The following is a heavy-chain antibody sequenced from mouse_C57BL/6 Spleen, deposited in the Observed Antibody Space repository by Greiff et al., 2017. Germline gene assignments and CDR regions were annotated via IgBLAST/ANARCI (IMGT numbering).Heavy chain of an antibody. CDR3: ARGHYGSSPPMDY. J-gene: IGHJ4*01. CDR2: ISSGSSTI. D-gene: IGHD1-1*01. Sequence: EVQLVESGGGLVKPGGSLKLSCAASGFTFSDYGMHWVRQAPEKGLEWDAYISSGSSTIYYADTVKGRFTISRDNAKNTLFLQMTSLRSEDTAMYYCARGHYGSSPPMDYWGQGTSVTVSS. CDR1: GFTFSDYG. V-gene: IGHV5-17*01.